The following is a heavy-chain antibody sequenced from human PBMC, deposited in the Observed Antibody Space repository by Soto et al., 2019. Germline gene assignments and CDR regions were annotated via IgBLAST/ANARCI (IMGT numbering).Heavy chain of an antibody. V-gene: IGHV3-30*18. CDR3: ANTELTMVVNWDV. CDR1: GFTFSGYG. CDR2: ISSDGSNK. J-gene: IGHJ4*02. Sequence: QVQLVESGGGVVQPGRSLRLSCVASGFTFSGYGLHWARQAPGKGLEWVAFISSDGSNKYYADSVKGRFTISRDNSENTLFLQMNSLRSEDSAVYYCANTELTMVVNWDVWGQGTLVTVSS. D-gene: IGHD3-10*01.